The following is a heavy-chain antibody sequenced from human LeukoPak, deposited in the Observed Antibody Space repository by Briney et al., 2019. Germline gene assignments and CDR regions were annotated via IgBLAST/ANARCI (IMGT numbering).Heavy chain of an antibody. J-gene: IGHJ4*01. D-gene: IGHD5-24*01. CDR3: ANGHGFDY. CDR1: GFTFSTYW. V-gene: IGHV3-7*01. Sequence: GGSLRLSCATSGFTFSTYWMSWVPQAPGKGLEWVTNIKQDGSETYYADSVKGRFTIFRDNAKNSLYLQMDNLRVEDTAVYYCANGHGFDYWGQGTMVIVSS. CDR2: IKQDGSET.